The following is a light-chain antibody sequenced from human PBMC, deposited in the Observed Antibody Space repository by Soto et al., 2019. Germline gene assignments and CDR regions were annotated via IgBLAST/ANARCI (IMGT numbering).Light chain of an antibody. CDR1: QSISSY. CDR3: QQSYSTPCT. Sequence: DIQMTQSPSSLSASVGDRVTITCRAGQSISSYLNWYQQKPGKAPKLLIYAASTLQSGVPSRFSGYGSGTDFTLTITRLQPHDFATYYCQQSYSTPCTFGQGTKVEIK. J-gene: IGKJ1*01. V-gene: IGKV1-39*01. CDR2: AAS.